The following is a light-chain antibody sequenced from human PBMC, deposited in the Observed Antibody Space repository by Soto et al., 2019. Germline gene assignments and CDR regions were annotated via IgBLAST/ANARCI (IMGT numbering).Light chain of an antibody. V-gene: IGKV1-39*01. J-gene: IGKJ4*01. Sequence: TITCRASQSISSYLNWYQQKPGKAPKLLIYAASSLQSGVPSRFSGSGSGTEFTLTISSLQSEDFAVYYCQQYNSWPLTFGGGTKVDIK. CDR1: QSISSY. CDR3: QQYNSWPLT. CDR2: AAS.